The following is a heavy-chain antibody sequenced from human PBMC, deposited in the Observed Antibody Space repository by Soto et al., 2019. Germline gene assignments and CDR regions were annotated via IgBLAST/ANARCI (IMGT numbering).Heavy chain of an antibody. J-gene: IGHJ5*02. CDR1: GFSLSTSGVG. CDR3: AHRPGDYDFLGGIRKKNWFDP. CDR2: IYWDDDK. V-gene: IGHV2-5*02. Sequence: SGPTLVNPTQTLTLTCTFSGFSLSTSGVGVGWIRQPPGKALEWLALIYWDDDKRYSPSLKSRLTITKDTSKNQVVLTMTNMDPVDTATYYCAHRPGDYDFLGGIRKKNWFDPWGQGTLVTVSS. D-gene: IGHD3-3*01.